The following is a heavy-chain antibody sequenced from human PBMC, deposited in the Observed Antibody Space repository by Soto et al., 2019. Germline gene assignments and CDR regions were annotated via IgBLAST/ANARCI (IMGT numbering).Heavy chain of an antibody. V-gene: IGHV3-15*07. Sequence: GGSLRLSCAASGFTFSNAWMNWVRQAPGKGLEWVGRIKSKTDGGTTDYAAPVKGRFTISRDDSKNTLYLQMNSLKTEDTAVYYCTTDGNQHDYGDYKPRVTGDYWGQGTLVTVSS. CDR2: IKSKTDGGTT. CDR1: GFTFSNAW. CDR3: TTDGNQHDYGDYKPRVTGDY. J-gene: IGHJ4*02. D-gene: IGHD4-17*01.